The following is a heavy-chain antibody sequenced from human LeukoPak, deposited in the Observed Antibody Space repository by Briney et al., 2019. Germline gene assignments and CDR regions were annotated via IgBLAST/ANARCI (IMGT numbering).Heavy chain of an antibody. CDR2: ITGSGANT. D-gene: IGHD3-22*01. V-gene: IGHV3-23*01. CDR1: GFTFSFYG. Sequence: GGSLRLSCAASGFTFSFYGMSWVRQAPGKGLEWVSTITGSGANTYYADSVKGRFTISRDNSKNTLSVQLNSLRAEDTAVYYCAKKEDRSDYYDSSGPFKYWGQGTLVTVSS. J-gene: IGHJ4*02. CDR3: AKKEDRSDYYDSSGPFKY.